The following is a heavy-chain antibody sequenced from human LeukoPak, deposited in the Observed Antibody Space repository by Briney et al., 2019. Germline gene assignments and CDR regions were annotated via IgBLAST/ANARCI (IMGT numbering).Heavy chain of an antibody. CDR2: ISWNSGSI. CDR3: AKAATVTLFFDALDI. Sequence: GGSLRLSCAASGFTFDDYAMHWVRQAPGKGLEWVSGISWNSGSIGYADSVKGRFTISRDNAKNSLYLQMNSLRAEDTALYYCAKAATVTLFFDALDIWGQGTMVTVSS. J-gene: IGHJ3*02. V-gene: IGHV3-9*01. CDR1: GFTFDDYA. D-gene: IGHD4-17*01.